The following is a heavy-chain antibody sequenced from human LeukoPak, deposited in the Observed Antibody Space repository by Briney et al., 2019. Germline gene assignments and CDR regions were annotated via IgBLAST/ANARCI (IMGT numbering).Heavy chain of an antibody. CDR1: GYTFTSYG. J-gene: IGHJ4*02. CDR3: ARDAGIAAAGGDY. V-gene: IGHV1-18*01. Sequence: ASVKVSCKASGYTFTSYGISWVRQAPGQGLEWMGWISAYNGNTNYAQKFQGRVTITADKSTSTAYMELSSLRSEDTAVYYCARDAGIAAAGGDYWGQGTLVTVSS. D-gene: IGHD6-13*01. CDR2: ISAYNGNT.